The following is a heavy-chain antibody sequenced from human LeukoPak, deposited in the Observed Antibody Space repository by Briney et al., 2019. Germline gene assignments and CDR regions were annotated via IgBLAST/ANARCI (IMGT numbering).Heavy chain of an antibody. V-gene: IGHV1-2*02. J-gene: IGHJ6*03. CDR1: GYTFTGYY. CDR2: INPNSGGT. CDR3: ARELIFSGNYYYMDV. D-gene: IGHD3-10*01. Sequence: ASVKVSCKASGYTFTGYYMHWVRQAPGQGLEWMGWINPNSGGTNYAQKFQGRVTMTRDTSISTAYMELSRLRSDDTAVYYCARELIFSGNYYYMDVWGKGTTVTISS.